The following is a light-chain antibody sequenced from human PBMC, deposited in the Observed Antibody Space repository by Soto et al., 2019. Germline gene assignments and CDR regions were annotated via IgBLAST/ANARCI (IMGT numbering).Light chain of an antibody. V-gene: IGLV2-14*01. CDR2: DVS. CDR3: SSYSISSTYV. J-gene: IGLJ1*01. Sequence: QSVLTQPASVSGSPGQSITISCSGTSSDVGAYNYVSWYQKHPGKAPKLMIYDVSYRPSGVSNRFSGSKSGNTASLTISGLQAEDEADYYCSSYSISSTYVFGTGTKGTVL. CDR1: SSDVGAYNY.